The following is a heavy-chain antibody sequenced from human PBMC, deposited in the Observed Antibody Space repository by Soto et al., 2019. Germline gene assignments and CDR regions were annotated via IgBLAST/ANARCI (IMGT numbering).Heavy chain of an antibody. CDR1: GFTFDDYA. Sequence: GGSLRLSCAASGFTFDDYAMHWVRQAPGKGLEWVSGISWNSGSIGYADSVKGRFTISRDNAKNSLYLQMNSLRAEDTALYYCARGITFGGVPTDWFDPWGQGTLVTVSS. CDR2: ISWNSGSI. CDR3: ARGITFGGVPTDWFDP. D-gene: IGHD3-16*01. V-gene: IGHV3-9*01. J-gene: IGHJ5*02.